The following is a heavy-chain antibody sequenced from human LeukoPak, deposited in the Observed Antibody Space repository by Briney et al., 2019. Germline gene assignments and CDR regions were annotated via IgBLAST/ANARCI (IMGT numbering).Heavy chain of an antibody. D-gene: IGHD4-23*01. V-gene: IGHV3-13*04. CDR2: IGTAGDT. Sequence: GGSLRLSCAASGFTFSSYDMHWVRQATGKGLEWVSAIGTAGDTYYPGSVKGRFTISRENAKNSLYLQMNSLRAGDTAVYYCARSSATTVVTRGREAFDIWGQGTVVTVSS. CDR3: ARSSATTVVTRGREAFDI. CDR1: GFTFSSYD. J-gene: IGHJ3*02.